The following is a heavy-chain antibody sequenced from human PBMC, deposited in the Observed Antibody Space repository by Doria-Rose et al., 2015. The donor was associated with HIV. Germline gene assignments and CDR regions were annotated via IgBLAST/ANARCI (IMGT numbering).Heavy chain of an antibody. J-gene: IGHJ3*02. CDR2: IYWIGDK. V-gene: IGHV2-5*01. CDR3: AHGGDVFDI. Sequence: QVTLKESGPTRVKPTQTLTLTCTFSGFSLSTSGVAVGWIRQPPGKALELLAVIYWIGDKRYSPSLETRLTITEGTSKNQVVLTMTNMDPADTATYYCAHGGDVFDIWGQGTMVTVSS. CDR1: GFSLSTSGVA. D-gene: IGHD3-16*01.